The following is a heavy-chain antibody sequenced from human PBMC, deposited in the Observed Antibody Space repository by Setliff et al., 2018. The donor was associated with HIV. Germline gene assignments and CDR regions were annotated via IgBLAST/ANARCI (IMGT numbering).Heavy chain of an antibody. V-gene: IGHV4-38-2*01. CDR1: GYSMSSGYY. CDR2: VYHTGST. J-gene: IGHJ4*02. D-gene: IGHD2-2*01. CDR3: ARHAVFVRYFDH. Sequence: SETLSLTCGVSGYSMSSGYYWGWIRQPPGKGLEWIGNVYHTGSTYYHPSLKSRVTISVDTSKNQFSLKLSSVIAADTAVYYCARHAVFVRYFDHWGQGMLVTVSS.